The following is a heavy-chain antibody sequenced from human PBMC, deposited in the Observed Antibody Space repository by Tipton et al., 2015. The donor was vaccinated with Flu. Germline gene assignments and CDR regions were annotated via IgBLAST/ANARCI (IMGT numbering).Heavy chain of an antibody. CDR3: ARRDYSNYSFRETKSWFDP. CDR1: GDSVASPYY. CDR2: IQKTGTT. Sequence: TLSLTCSVSGDSVASPYYWGWIRQPPGKGLEWIGNIQKTGTTYYNPSLTGRVTMSVDTSKNQFSLRLSSVTAADTAVYYCARRDYSNYSFRETKSWFDPWGQGILVTVSS. D-gene: IGHD4-11*01. J-gene: IGHJ5*02. V-gene: IGHV4-38-2*01.